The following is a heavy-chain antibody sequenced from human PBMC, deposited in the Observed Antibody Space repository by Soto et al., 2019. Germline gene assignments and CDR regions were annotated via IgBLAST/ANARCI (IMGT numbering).Heavy chain of an antibody. CDR3: ARDQGLGCSTTSCYIGMSAFDI. D-gene: IGHD2-2*02. J-gene: IGHJ3*02. CDR2: ISSSGSTI. V-gene: IGHV3-48*03. CDR1: GFTLSSYK. Sequence: GGSLRLSCAASGFTLSSYKMNWVRQAPGKGLEWVSYISSSGSTIYYAGSVKGRFTISRDNAKNSLYPQMNSLRAEDTAVYYCARDQGLGCSTTSCYIGMSAFDIWGQGTMVTVSS.